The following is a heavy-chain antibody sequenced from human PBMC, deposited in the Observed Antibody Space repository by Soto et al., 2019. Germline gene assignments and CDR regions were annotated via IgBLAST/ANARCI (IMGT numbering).Heavy chain of an antibody. Sequence: GGSLRLSCAASGFTFDDYAMHWVRQAPGKGLEWVSGISWNSGSIGYADSVKGRFTISRDNAKNSLYLQMNSLRAEDTALYYCAKDPMAAAASKFDYWGQGTLVTVSS. V-gene: IGHV3-9*01. D-gene: IGHD6-13*01. J-gene: IGHJ4*02. CDR2: ISWNSGSI. CDR1: GFTFDDYA. CDR3: AKDPMAAAASKFDY.